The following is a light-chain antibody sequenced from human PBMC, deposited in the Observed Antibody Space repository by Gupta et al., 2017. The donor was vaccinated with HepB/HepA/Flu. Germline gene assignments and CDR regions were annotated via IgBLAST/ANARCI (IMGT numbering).Light chain of an antibody. CDR2: GNN. Sequence: QSVLTQLPSASGTPGQRVTISCSGRSSNIGSHNVYWYQQLPGTAPNLLIYGNNQRPSGVPDRFSGSKSGTSASLAISGLRSEDEADYYCAAWDDSLSGRVFGGGTKLTVL. CDR1: SSNIGSHN. V-gene: IGLV1-47*01. CDR3: AAWDDSLSGRV. J-gene: IGLJ3*02.